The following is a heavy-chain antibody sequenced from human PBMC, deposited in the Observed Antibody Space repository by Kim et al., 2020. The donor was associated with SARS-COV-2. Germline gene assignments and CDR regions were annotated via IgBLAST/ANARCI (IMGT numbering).Heavy chain of an antibody. D-gene: IGHD3-16*01. V-gene: IGHV3-72*01. CDR1: GFTFSDHY. J-gene: IGHJ4*02. Sequence: GGSLRLSCAASGFTFSDHYMDWVRQAPGKGLEWVGRTRNKANSYTTEYAASVKGRFPISRDDSKNSLYLQMNSLKTEDTAVYYCRVWGSSLSYFDYWGQGTLVTVSS. CDR2: TRNKANSYTT. CDR3: RVWGSSLSYFDY.